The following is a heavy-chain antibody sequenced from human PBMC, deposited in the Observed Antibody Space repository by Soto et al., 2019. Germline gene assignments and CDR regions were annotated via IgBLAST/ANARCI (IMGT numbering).Heavy chain of an antibody. D-gene: IGHD3-22*01. Sequence: SETLSLTCTVSGGSISSGGYYWSWIRQHPGKGLEWIGYIYYSGSTYYNPSLKSRVTISVDTSKNQFSLKLSSVTAADTAVYYCARGSEYYYDSSGAARGWFDPWGQGTLVTV. CDR1: GGSISSGGYY. J-gene: IGHJ5*02. V-gene: IGHV4-31*03. CDR3: ARGSEYYYDSSGAARGWFDP. CDR2: IYYSGST.